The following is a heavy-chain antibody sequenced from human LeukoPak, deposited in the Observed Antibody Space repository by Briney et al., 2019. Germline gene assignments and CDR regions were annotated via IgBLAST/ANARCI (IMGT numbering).Heavy chain of an antibody. CDR3: ARGLRYFDWLHTYYYYYGMDV. CDR1: GGSFSGYY. J-gene: IGHJ6*02. D-gene: IGHD3-9*01. CDR2: INHSGST. Sequence: PSVTLSLTCAVYGGSFSGYYWSWIRQPPGKGLEWIGEINHSGSTNYNPSLKSRVTISVDTSKNQFSLKLSSVTAADTAVYYCARGLRYFDWLHTYYYYYGMDVWGQGTTVTVSS. V-gene: IGHV4-34*01.